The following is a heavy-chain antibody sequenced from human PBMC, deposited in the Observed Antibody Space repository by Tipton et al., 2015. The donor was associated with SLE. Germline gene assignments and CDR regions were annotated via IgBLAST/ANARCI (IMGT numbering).Heavy chain of an antibody. CDR3: ARDPSGVFVDGDY. Sequence: SLRLSCAASGFTFSSYGMNWVRQAPGKGLEWVSSITSSSSYIYYADSVKGRFSISRDNAKNSVYLQMNSLRAEDTAVYYCARDPSGVFVDGDYGRQGTRDTVPS. D-gene: IGHD1-26*01. CDR1: GFTFSSYG. V-gene: IGHV3-21*01. CDR2: ITSSSSYI. J-gene: IGHJ4*02.